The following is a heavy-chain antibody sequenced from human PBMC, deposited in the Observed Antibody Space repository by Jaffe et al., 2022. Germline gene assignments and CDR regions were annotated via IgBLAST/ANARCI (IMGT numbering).Heavy chain of an antibody. V-gene: IGHV5-51*03. CDR3: ARTAFSEYSGYDAHFDY. CDR2: IYPGDSDT. Sequence: EVQLVQSGAEVKKPGESLKISCKGSGYSFTSYWIGWVRQMPGKGLEWMGIIYPGDSDTRYSPSFQGQVTISADKSISTAYLQWSSLKASDTAMYYCARTAFSEYSGYDAHFDYWGQGTLVTVSS. J-gene: IGHJ4*02. CDR1: GYSFTSYW. D-gene: IGHD5-12*01.